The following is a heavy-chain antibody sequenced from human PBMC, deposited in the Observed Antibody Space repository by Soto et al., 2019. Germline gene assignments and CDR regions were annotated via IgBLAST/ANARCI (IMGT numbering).Heavy chain of an antibody. CDR1: GFTFASYA. CDR2: INDGRT. CDR3: VQEDPGCRKGPCVMY. Sequence: EVQLLESGGGLVQPGGSLRLSCAASGFTFASYAMSWVRQAPGKGLEWVSAINDGRTYYADAVKGRFTISRDNSMNTLYLQMNSLRVEDTAVYYCVQEDPGCRKGPCVMYWGQGTLVAVSS. D-gene: IGHD6-19*01. J-gene: IGHJ4*02. V-gene: IGHV3-23*01.